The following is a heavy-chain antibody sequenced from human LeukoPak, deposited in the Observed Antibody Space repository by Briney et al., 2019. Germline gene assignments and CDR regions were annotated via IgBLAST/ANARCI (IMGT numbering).Heavy chain of an antibody. Sequence: SETLSLTCIVSGGSLSSYYWTWIRQPPGKGLEWIGFMDYNGRTNYNPSLKSRVTISVDTSKNQFSLKLSSVTAADTAVYYCARVSWFPGTSYYYMDVWGKGTTVTVSS. CDR3: ARVSWFPGTSYYYMDV. V-gene: IGHV4-59*01. CDR2: MDYNGRT. J-gene: IGHJ6*03. CDR1: GGSLSSYY. D-gene: IGHD1-1*01.